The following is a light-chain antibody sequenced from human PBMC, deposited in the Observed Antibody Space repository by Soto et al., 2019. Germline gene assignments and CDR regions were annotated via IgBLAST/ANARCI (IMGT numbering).Light chain of an antibody. J-gene: IGKJ5*01. CDR1: QSVRSN. Sequence: EIVMPQSPATLSVSPGERATLSCRASQSVRSNLAWYQQKPGQAPRLLIYDASTRATGIPARFSGSGSGTEFTLTISSLQSEDFAVYYCQQYNNWPITFGQGTRLEI. CDR2: DAS. V-gene: IGKV3-15*01. CDR3: QQYNNWPIT.